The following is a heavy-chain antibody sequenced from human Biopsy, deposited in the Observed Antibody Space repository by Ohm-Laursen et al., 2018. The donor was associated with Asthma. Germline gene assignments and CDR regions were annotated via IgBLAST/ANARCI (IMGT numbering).Heavy chain of an antibody. D-gene: IGHD2-2*01. Sequence: SVKVSCKSLGGTFNTYVIGWVRQAPGQGLEWVGGINSVFGTTTYPQKFQDRVTIIADDSTSTVYMELSSLRSEDTAVYYCARKAGSCISRTCYSLDFWGQGTLVTVSS. J-gene: IGHJ4*02. CDR1: GGTFNTYV. V-gene: IGHV1-69*13. CDR2: INSVFGTT. CDR3: ARKAGSCISRTCYSLDF.